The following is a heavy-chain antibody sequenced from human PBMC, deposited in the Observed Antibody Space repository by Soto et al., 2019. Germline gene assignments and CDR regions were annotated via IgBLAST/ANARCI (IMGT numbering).Heavy chain of an antibody. CDR2: ISYDGSDK. CDR1: GFSFSAYG. Sequence: QVQLVESGGGVVQPGRSLRLSCAASGFSFSAYGMXXXXXXXXXXXXWVAVISYDGSDKYYADSVRGRFTISRDNSKXXXXXXXXXXXXXXXXXXXXXXXXXXXXXXXXDPWGQGTLVTVSS. CDR3: XXXXXXXXXXXXDP. V-gene: IGHV3-30*03. J-gene: IGHJ5*02.